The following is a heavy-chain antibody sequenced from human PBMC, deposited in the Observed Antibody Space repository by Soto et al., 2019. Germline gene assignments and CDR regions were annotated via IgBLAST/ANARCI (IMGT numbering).Heavy chain of an antibody. J-gene: IGHJ6*02. CDR3: ASDKRPWGSGSYYNVYYYYGMDV. V-gene: IGHV4-30-4*01. Sequence: TSGTLSLTCTVSGASISSGDYYWSWIRQPPGKGLEWIGYIYYSGSTYYNPSLKSRVTISVDTSKNQFSLKLSSVTAADTAVYYCASDKRPWGSGSYYNVYYYYGMDVWGQGTTVTVSS. D-gene: IGHD3-10*01. CDR2: IYYSGST. CDR1: GASISSGDYY.